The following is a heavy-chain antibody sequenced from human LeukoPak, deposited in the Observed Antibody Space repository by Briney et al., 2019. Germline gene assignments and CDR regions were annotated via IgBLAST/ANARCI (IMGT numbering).Heavy chain of an antibody. CDR3: AKDVEYSNSWLDY. CDR2: ISWNSGSI. D-gene: IGHD6-13*01. V-gene: IGHV3-9*01. J-gene: IGHJ4*02. Sequence: SGGSLRLSCAASGFTFDDYAMHWVRQAPGKGLEWVSGISWNSGSIGYADSVKGRFTISGDNAKNSLYLQMNSLRAEDTALYYCAKDVEYSNSWLDYWGQGALVTVSS. CDR1: GFTFDDYA.